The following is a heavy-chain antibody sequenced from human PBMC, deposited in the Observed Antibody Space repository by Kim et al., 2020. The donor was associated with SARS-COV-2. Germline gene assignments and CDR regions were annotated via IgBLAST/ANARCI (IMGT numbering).Heavy chain of an antibody. CDR2: IKQDGSEK. Sequence: GGSLRLSCAASGFTFSSYWMSWVRQAPGKGLEWVANIKQDGSEKYYVDSVKGRFTISRDNAKNSLYLQMNSLRAEDTAVYYCARDASLYDFWSGYYTSWFDPWGQGTLVTVSS. CDR1: GFTFSSYW. CDR3: ARDASLYDFWSGYYTSWFDP. V-gene: IGHV3-7*01. D-gene: IGHD3-3*01. J-gene: IGHJ5*02.